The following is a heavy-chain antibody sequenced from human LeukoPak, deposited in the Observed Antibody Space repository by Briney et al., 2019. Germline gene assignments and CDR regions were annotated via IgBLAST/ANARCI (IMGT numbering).Heavy chain of an antibody. D-gene: IGHD3-22*01. CDR3: ARVARIVVVITEYAFDI. V-gene: IGHV4-34*01. CDR1: GGSFSGYY. Sequence: SETLSLTCAAYGGSFSGYYWSWIRQPPGKGLEWIGEINHSGSTNYSPSLKSRVTISVDTSKNQFSLKLSSVTAADTAVYYCARVARIVVVITEYAFDIWGQGTMVTVSS. CDR2: INHSGST. J-gene: IGHJ3*02.